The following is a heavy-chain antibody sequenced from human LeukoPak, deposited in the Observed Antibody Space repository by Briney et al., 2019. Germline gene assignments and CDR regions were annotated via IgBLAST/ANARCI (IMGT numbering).Heavy chain of an antibody. CDR3: ARVGPPNFWSGYLSGYFDY. CDR2: INHSAST. D-gene: IGHD3-3*01. CDR1: GGSFSGYY. Sequence: SETLSLTCAVYGGSFSGYYWSWIRQPPGKGLEWIGEINHSASTNYNPSLKSRVTISVDTSKNQFSLKLSSVTAADTAVYYCARVGPPNFWSGYLSGYFDYWGQGTLVTVSS. V-gene: IGHV4-34*01. J-gene: IGHJ4*02.